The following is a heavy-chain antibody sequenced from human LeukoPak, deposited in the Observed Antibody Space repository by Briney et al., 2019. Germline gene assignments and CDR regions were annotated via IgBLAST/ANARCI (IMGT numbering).Heavy chain of an antibody. CDR3: ARVDWELLDGDFDY. CDR2: ISSSRATI. D-gene: IGHD1-26*01. CDR1: GFTFSSYS. Sequence: TGGSLRLSCAASGFTFSSYSMTWVRQAPGKGLEWIAYISSSRATIFYAESVKGRFTVSRDHAKNSPHLQMNSLRGDDTAVYYCARVDWELLDGDFDYWGQGTLVTVSA. J-gene: IGHJ4*02. V-gene: IGHV3-48*04.